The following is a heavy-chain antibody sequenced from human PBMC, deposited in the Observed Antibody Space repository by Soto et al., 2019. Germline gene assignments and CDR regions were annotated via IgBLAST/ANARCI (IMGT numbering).Heavy chain of an antibody. V-gene: IGHV1-18*01. D-gene: IGHD3-10*01. J-gene: IGHJ4*02. CDR2: ISAFSGNT. CDR1: NYMFRSYG. CDR3: ARDGGYGAGSYFDY. Sequence: QVQLVQSGAEVKRPGASVKVSCKAYNYMFRSYGVSWVRQAPGQGLEWMGWISAFSGNTNYPQNFQGRINMTTDTSTGTAYMELRTLRSDDSAIYYCARDGGYGAGSYFDYWGQGTLVTVSS.